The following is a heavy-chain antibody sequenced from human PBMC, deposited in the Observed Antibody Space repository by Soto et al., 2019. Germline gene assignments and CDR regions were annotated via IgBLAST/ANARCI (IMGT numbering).Heavy chain of an antibody. CDR2: ISSNGGST. CDR1: GFTFSSYA. CDR3: VKDPFDIVLMVYEFDP. Sequence: PGGSLRLSCSASGFTFSSYAMHWVRQAPGKGLEYVSAISSNGGSTYYADSVKGRFTISRDNSKNTLYLQMSSLRAEDTAVYYCVKDPFDIVLMVYEFDPWGQGTLVTVSS. V-gene: IGHV3-64D*08. J-gene: IGHJ5*02. D-gene: IGHD2-8*01.